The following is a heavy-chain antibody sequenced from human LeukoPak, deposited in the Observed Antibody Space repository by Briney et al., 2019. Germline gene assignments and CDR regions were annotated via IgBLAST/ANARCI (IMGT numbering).Heavy chain of an antibody. J-gene: IGHJ4*02. CDR2: IIPIFGIA. Sequence: SSVHVSRKGSVGTFSKYAIILLRQAPAQGREWMGRIIPIFGIANYAQKFQARVTITADKSTSTAYMELSSLRSEDTAVYYCARPPPYNWNDAPFDYWGQGTLVTASS. CDR3: ARPPPYNWNDAPFDY. D-gene: IGHD1-20*01. CDR1: VGTFSKYA. V-gene: IGHV1-69*04.